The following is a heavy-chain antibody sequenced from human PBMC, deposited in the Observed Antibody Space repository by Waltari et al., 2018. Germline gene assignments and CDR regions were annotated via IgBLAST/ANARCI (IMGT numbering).Heavy chain of an antibody. CDR3: ARDRLGSGWYEIDY. CDR1: GFTFSSYS. V-gene: IGHV3-21*01. CDR2: ISSSSSYI. J-gene: IGHJ4*02. D-gene: IGHD6-19*01. Sequence: EVQLVESGGGLVKPGGSLRLSCAASGFTFSSYSMNWVRQAPGKGLEWVSFISSSSSYIYYADSVKGRFTISRENAKNSLYLQMNSLRAEDTAVYYCARDRLGSGWYEIDYWGQGTLVTVSS.